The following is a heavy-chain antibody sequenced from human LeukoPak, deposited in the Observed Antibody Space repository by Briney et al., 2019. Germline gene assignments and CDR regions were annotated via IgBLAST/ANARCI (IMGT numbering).Heavy chain of an antibody. CDR1: GGSTSSYY. CDR3: ARVADCSGGSCRAGFDY. Sequence: PSETLSLTCTVSGGSTSSYYWSWIRQPPGKGLEWIGYIYYSGSTNYNPSLKSRVTISVDTSKNQFSLKLSSVTAADTAVYYCARVADCSGGSCRAGFDYWGQGTLVTVSS. CDR2: IYYSGST. D-gene: IGHD2-15*01. J-gene: IGHJ4*02. V-gene: IGHV4-59*01.